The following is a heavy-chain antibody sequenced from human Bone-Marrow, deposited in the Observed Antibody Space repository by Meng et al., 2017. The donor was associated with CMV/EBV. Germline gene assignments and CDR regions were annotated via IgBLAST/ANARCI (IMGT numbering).Heavy chain of an antibody. Sequence: QLQLEGSGPGLVKPSETLSLTCTVSGGSISSSSYYWGWIRQPPGKGLEWIGSIYYSGSTYYNPSLKSRVTISVDTSKNQFSLKLSSVTAADTAVYYCAREGAVDYYFDYWGQGTLVTSPQ. D-gene: IGHD6-19*01. CDR2: IYYSGST. CDR3: AREGAVDYYFDY. J-gene: IGHJ4*02. CDR1: GGSISSSSYY. V-gene: IGHV4-39*07.